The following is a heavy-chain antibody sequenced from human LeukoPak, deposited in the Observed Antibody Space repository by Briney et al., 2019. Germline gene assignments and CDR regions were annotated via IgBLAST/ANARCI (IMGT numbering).Heavy chain of an antibody. J-gene: IGHJ4*02. CDR3: ASPAPYDSSGYYKL. CDR2: IYYSGST. Sequence: SETLSLTCTVSGGSISSGGYYWSWIRQHPGKGLEWIGYIYYSGSTYYNPSLKSRVTISVDTSKNQFSLKLSSVTAADTAVYYCASPAPYDSSGYYKLWGQGILVTVSS. CDR1: GGSISSGGYY. V-gene: IGHV4-61*08. D-gene: IGHD3-22*01.